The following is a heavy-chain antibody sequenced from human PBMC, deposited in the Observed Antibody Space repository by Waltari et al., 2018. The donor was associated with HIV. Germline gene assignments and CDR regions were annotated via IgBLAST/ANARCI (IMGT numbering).Heavy chain of an antibody. J-gene: IGHJ3*02. CDR3: AKDEEIVRGVGATHSLGPDAFDI. D-gene: IGHD1-26*01. CDR2: IRYDGSNK. Sequence: QVQLVESGGGVVQPGGSLRLSCAASGFTFSSYGMHWVRQAPGKGLGGVAFIRYDGSNKYYADSVKGRFTISRDNSKNTLYLQMNSLRAEDTAVYYCAKDEEIVRGVGATHSLGPDAFDIWGQGTMVTVSS. CDR1: GFTFSSYG. V-gene: IGHV3-30*02.